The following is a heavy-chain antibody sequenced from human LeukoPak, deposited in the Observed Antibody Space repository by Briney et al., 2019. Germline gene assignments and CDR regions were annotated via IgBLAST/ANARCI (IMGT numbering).Heavy chain of an antibody. J-gene: IGHJ4*02. D-gene: IGHD3-3*01. CDR3: SAGKFHNYYDFCSAKFPANFDY. CDR2: ITGSGDGT. V-gene: IGHV3-23*01. CDR1: GFTFSNYA. Sequence: GGSLRLSCAASGFTFSNYAMMWVRQAPGKRLEWVSSITGSGDGTYYADSVKGRFTISRDNSKNTLYLQMNSLRAEDTAVYYCSAGKFHNYYDFCSAKFPANFDYWGQGTLVTVSS.